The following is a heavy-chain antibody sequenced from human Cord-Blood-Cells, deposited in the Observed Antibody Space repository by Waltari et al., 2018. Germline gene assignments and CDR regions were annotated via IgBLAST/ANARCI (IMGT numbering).Heavy chain of an antibody. Sequence: QVQLQQWGAGLLKPSETLSLTCAVYGGSFSGYYWSWIRQPPGKGLELIGEINHSGSTNYNPSLKSRVTISVDTSKNQFSLKLSSVTAADMAVYYCARGIIVVVPAAAFDIWGQGTMVTVSS. V-gene: IGHV4-34*01. D-gene: IGHD2-2*01. CDR2: INHSGST. CDR3: ARGIIVVVPAAAFDI. CDR1: GGSFSGYY. J-gene: IGHJ3*02.